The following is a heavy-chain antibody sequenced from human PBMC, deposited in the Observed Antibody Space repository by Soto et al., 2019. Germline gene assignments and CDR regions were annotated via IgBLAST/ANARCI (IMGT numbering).Heavy chain of an antibody. CDR1: GYTFTSYD. D-gene: IGHD1-26*01. CDR2: MNPNSGNT. V-gene: IGHV1-8*01. Sequence: QVQLVQSGAEVKKPGASVKVSCKASGYTFTSYDINWVRQATGQGLEWMGWMNPNSGNTGYAQKLQGTVTMTRNTSKGTAYSVVSSLRSEDTAVYYWAREWGRGMDVWGQGTTVTVSS. CDR3: AREWGRGMDV. J-gene: IGHJ6*02.